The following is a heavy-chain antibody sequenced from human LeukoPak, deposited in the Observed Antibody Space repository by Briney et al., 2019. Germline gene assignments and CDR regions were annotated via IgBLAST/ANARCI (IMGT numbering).Heavy chain of an antibody. CDR1: GGSISSGGYY. V-gene: IGHV4-31*03. D-gene: IGHD5-24*01. Sequence: TLSLTCTVSGGSISSGGYYWNWIRQHPGKGLEWIGYIYYSGSTYYNPSLKSRVTISVDTSKNQFSLKLSSVTAADTAVYYCARGDGYNFSTWGQGTMVTVSS. CDR2: IYYSGST. J-gene: IGHJ3*01. CDR3: ARGDGYNFST.